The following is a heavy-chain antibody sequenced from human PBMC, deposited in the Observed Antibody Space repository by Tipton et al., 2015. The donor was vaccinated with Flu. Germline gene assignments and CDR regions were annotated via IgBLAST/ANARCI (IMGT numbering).Heavy chain of an antibody. CDR1: GFTFSSYG. V-gene: IGHV3-30*18. J-gene: IGHJ3*02. D-gene: IGHD3-10*01. CDR3: SNGLLWVGESDAFDI. Sequence: QLVQSGGGVVQPGRSLRLSCAASGFTFSSYGMHRVRQAPGKGLEWVAVISYEGSKKYYADSVKGRFTISRDNSKNTLYLQMNSLRAEDTAVYYCSNGLLWVGESDAFDIWGQGKMVTV. CDR2: ISYEGSKK.